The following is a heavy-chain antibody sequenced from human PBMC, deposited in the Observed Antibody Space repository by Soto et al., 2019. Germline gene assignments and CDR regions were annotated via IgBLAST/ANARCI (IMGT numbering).Heavy chain of an antibody. J-gene: IGHJ4*02. V-gene: IGHV3-11*01. CDR3: ARDVGPGSTDY. Sequence: GGSLRLSCAASGFSFSDYYMSWIRQAPGKELEWLSYISSGGRSIKYADSVKGRFTISRVNDKNSLYLQINSLRAEDTAVYYCARDVGPGSTDYWGRGTLVTVSS. CDR1: GFSFSDYY. CDR2: ISSGGRSI.